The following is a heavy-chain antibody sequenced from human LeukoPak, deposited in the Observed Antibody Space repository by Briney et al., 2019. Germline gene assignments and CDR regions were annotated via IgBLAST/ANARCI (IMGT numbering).Heavy chain of an antibody. CDR1: GYTFTGYY. CDR2: INPNSGGT. CDR3: AREDIVVVPAAVDY. J-gene: IGHJ4*02. D-gene: IGHD2-2*01. Sequence: GASVKVSCKASGYTFTGYYMHWVRQAPGQGLEWMGWINPNSGGTNYAQKFQGRVTMTRDTSISTAYMELSRLRSDDTAVYYCAREDIVVVPAAVDYWGQGTPVTVSS. V-gene: IGHV1-2*02.